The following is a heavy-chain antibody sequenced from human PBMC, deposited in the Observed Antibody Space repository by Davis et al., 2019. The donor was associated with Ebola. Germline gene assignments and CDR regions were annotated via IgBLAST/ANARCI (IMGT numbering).Heavy chain of an antibody. D-gene: IGHD3-10*01. CDR2: INPSGGST. J-gene: IGHJ5*02. CDR3: ARGTYYYGSGSSGWFDP. V-gene: IGHV1-46*03. Sequence: ASVKVSCKASGYTFTSYYMHWVRQAPGQGLEWMGLINPSGGSTSYAQKFQGRVTMTRDTSTSTVYMELSSLRSEDTAVYYCARGTYYYGSGSSGWFDPWGQGTLVTVSS. CDR1: GYTFTSYY.